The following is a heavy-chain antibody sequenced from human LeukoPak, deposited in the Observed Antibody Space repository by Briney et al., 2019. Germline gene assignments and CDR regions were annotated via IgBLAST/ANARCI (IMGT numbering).Heavy chain of an antibody. CDR1: GFTFSNYN. CDR3: ARNPPEGGYFAY. D-gene: IGHD3-22*01. CDR2: ISSSGSKI. V-gene: IGHV3-48*01. Sequence: GGSLRVSCADSGFTFSNYNMNWVRQAPGKGLEWVSYISSSGSKIFYADSVKGRPTISRDNAKHSLYLQMNSLRAEDTAVYYCARNPPEGGYFAYWGQGTLVTVSS. J-gene: IGHJ4*02.